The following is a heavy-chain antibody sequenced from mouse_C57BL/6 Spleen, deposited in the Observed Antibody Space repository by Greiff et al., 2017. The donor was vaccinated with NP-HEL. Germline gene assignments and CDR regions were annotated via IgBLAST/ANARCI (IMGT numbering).Heavy chain of an antibody. D-gene: IGHD1-1*01. CDR1: GYTFTDYN. V-gene: IGHV1-18*01. Sequence: VQLKESGPELVKPGASVKIPCKASGYTFTDYNMDWVKQSHGKSLEWIGDINPNNGGTIYNQKFKGKATLTVDKSSSTAYMELRSLTSEDTAVYYCARGDYYGSSYGGYYAMDYWGQGTSVTVSS. CDR2: INPNNGGT. J-gene: IGHJ4*01. CDR3: ARGDYYGSSYGGYYAMDY.